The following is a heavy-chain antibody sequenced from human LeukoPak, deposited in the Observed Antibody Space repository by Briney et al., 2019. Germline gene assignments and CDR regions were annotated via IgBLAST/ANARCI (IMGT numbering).Heavy chain of an antibody. CDR3: ARLSGGSPRYCSSTSCYTYYFDY. CDR1: GFTFRNYA. Sequence: GRSLRLSCAASGFTFRNYAMSWVGQAPGKGLEWVSAIDSGGGTYYANSVKGRFTISRDNSKNTLYLQLSSLRVEDTAVYYCARLSGGSPRYCSSTSCYTYYFDYWCQGTLVTVSS. J-gene: IGHJ4*02. V-gene: IGHV3-23*01. D-gene: IGHD2-2*02. CDR2: IDSGGGT.